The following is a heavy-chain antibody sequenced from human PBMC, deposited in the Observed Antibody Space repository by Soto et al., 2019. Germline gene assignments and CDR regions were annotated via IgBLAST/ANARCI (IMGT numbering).Heavy chain of an antibody. D-gene: IGHD3-22*01. V-gene: IGHV1-24*01. CDR1: GYTLTELS. Sequence: ASVKVSCKVSGYTLTELSMHWVRQAPVKGKEWMGGFDPEDGETIYAQKFQGRVTMTEDTSTDTAYMELSSLRSEDTAVYYCATLVGGYYNNDYWGQRTLVTVSS. J-gene: IGHJ4*02. CDR3: ATLVGGYYNNDY. CDR2: FDPEDGET.